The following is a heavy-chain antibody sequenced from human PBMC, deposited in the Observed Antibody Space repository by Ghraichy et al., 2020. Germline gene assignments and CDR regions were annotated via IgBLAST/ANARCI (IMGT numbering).Heavy chain of an antibody. CDR3: ARACSGCSFDY. J-gene: IGHJ4*02. D-gene: IGHD6-19*01. CDR1: GYTFTSYY. Sequence: ASVKVSCKASGYTFTSYYMHWVRQAPGQGLEWMGIINPSGGSTSYAQKFQGRVTMTRDTSTSTVYMEVSSLTSEDTAVYYCARACSGCSFDYWGQGTLVTVSS. CDR2: INPSGGST. V-gene: IGHV1-46*03.